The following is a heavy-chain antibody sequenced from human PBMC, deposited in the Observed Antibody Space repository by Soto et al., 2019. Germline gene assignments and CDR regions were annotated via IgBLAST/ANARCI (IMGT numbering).Heavy chain of an antibody. J-gene: IGHJ2*01. CDR3: ARRLAVHDSSSSSYWYGDL. V-gene: IGHV3-7*01. D-gene: IGHD6-6*01. Sequence: GGSLRLSCAASGFTFSSYWMSWVRQAPGKGLEWVANIKQDGSEKYYVDSVKGRFTISRDTAKNSLYLQMNSLRAEDTAVYYCARRLAVHDSSSSSYWYGDLWGGGTLVTVAS. CDR2: IKQDGSEK. CDR1: GFTFSSYW.